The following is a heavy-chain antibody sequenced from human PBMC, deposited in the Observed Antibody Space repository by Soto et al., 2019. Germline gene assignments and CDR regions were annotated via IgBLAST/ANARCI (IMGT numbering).Heavy chain of an antibody. Sequence: PSETLSLTCTVSGGSISRGGYYWSWIRQNPGKGMEWIGYTYNSVSTYYNPSLKSRVTISVDTSKNQFSLKLSSVTAADTAVYYCARDVQQVASSGYYYGMDVWGQGTTVTVSS. V-gene: IGHV4-31*03. CDR3: ARDVQQVASSGYYYGMDV. J-gene: IGHJ6*02. D-gene: IGHD5-12*01. CDR1: GGSISRGGYY. CDR2: TYNSVST.